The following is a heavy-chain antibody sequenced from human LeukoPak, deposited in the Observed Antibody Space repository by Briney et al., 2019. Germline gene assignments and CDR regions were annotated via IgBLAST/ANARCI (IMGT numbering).Heavy chain of an antibody. CDR3: ARVLSGSWDWFDP. Sequence: GGSLRLSCAASGFTFSRYWIHWVRQAPGKGLEWVSRINPDGSTTTYANSVKGRFTISRDNAKNTVYLQMNSLRAEDTAVYYCARVLSGSWDWFDPWGQGTLVTVSS. CDR2: INPDGSTT. D-gene: IGHD3-22*01. CDR1: GFTFSRYW. V-gene: IGHV3-74*01. J-gene: IGHJ5*02.